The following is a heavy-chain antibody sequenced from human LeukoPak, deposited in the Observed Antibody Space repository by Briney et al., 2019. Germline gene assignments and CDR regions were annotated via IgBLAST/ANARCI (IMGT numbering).Heavy chain of an antibody. J-gene: IGHJ4*02. Sequence: SQTLSLTCTVSGGSISSGSYSWSWIRQPAGKGLEWIGRIYTSGSTNCNPSLKSRVTISVDTSKNQFSLKLSSVTAADTAVYYCARYSTALTKIDYWGQGTLVTVSS. D-gene: IGHD4-17*01. V-gene: IGHV4-61*02. CDR2: IYTSGST. CDR3: ARYSTALTKIDY. CDR1: GGSISSGSYS.